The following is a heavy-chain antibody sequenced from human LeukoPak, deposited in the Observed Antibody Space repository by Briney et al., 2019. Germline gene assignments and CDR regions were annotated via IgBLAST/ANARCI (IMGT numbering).Heavy chain of an antibody. V-gene: IGHV1-2*02. CDR3: ARRGIRQQLVL. D-gene: IGHD6-13*01. J-gene: IGHJ4*02. CDR1: GYTFTGYY. Sequence: ASVKVSCNASGYTFTGYYMHWVRQAPGQGLEWMGWINPNSGGTNYAQKFQGRVTMTRDTSISTAYMALSRLRCDDTAVYYCARRGIRQQLVLWGQGTLVTVSS. CDR2: INPNSGGT.